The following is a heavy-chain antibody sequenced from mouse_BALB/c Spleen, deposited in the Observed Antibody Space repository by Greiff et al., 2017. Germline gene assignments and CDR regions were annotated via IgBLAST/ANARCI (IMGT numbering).Heavy chain of an antibody. CDR3: TRDYYGSSYSDY. V-gene: IGHV5-4*02. CDR2: ISDGGSYT. D-gene: IGHD1-1*01. Sequence: EVQLQESGGGLVKPGGSLKLSCAASGFTFSDYYMYWVRQTPEKRLEWVATISDGGSYTYYPDSVKGRFTISRDNAKNTLYLQMSSLKSEDTAMYYCTRDYYGSSYSDYWGQGTTLTVSS. CDR1: GFTFSDYY. J-gene: IGHJ2*01.